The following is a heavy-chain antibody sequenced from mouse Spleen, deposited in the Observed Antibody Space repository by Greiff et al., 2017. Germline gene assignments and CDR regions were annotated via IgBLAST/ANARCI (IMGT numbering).Heavy chain of an antibody. D-gene: IGHD4-1*01. CDR2: ISSGSSTI. CDR3: ASSGFFDY. CDR1: GFTFSDYG. Sequence: DVHLVESGGGLVKPGGSLKLSCAASGFTFSDYGMHWVRQAPEKGLEWVAYISSGSSTIYYADTVKGRFTISRDNAKNTLFLQMTSLRSEDTAMYYCASSGFFDYWGQGTTLTVSS. V-gene: IGHV5-17*01. J-gene: IGHJ2*01.